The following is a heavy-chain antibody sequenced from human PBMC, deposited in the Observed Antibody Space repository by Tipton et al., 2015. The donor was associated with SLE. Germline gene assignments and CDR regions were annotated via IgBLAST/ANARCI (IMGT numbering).Heavy chain of an antibody. J-gene: IGHJ2*01. CDR2: INHSGST. D-gene: IGHD1-14*01. Sequence: TLSLTCAVYGGSFSAYYWNWIRQPPGKGLEWIGEINHSGSTNYNPSLKSRVTISVDTSKNQFSLKLSSVTAADTAVYYCARGGRTELWYFDLWGRGTLVTVSS. V-gene: IGHV4-34*01. CDR1: GGSFSAYY. CDR3: ARGGRTELWYFDL.